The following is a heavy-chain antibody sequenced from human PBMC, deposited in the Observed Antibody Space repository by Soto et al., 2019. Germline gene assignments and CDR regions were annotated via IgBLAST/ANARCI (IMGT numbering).Heavy chain of an antibody. CDR3: ARDYRQKGYSSSWYTDY. V-gene: IGHV1-69*04. D-gene: IGHD6-13*01. J-gene: IGHJ4*02. CDR1: GGTFSSYT. Sequence: SVKVSCKASGGTFSSYTISWVRQAPGQGLEWMGRIIPILGIANYAQKFQGRVTITADKSTSTAYMELSSLRSKDTAVYYCARDYRQKGYSSSWYTDYWGQGTLVTVSS. CDR2: IIPILGIA.